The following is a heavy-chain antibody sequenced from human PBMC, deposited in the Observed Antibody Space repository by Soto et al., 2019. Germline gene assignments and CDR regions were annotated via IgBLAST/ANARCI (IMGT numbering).Heavy chain of an antibody. J-gene: IGHJ4*02. Sequence: GASVKVSCKASGYTFSSYAMHWVRQAPGQRIEWMGWINAGNGDTKYSQKLQGRVTITRDTSATTAYMELSSLRSEDTAVYYCARAMGGSYKSDFDYWGQGTLVTVSS. V-gene: IGHV1-3*01. CDR2: INAGNGDT. CDR1: GYTFSSYA. D-gene: IGHD1-26*01. CDR3: ARAMGGSYKSDFDY.